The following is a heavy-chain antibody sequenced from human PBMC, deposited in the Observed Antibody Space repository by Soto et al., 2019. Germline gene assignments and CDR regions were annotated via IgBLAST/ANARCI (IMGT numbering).Heavy chain of an antibody. CDR3: ARDYGSGSFLFEY. CDR1: GFTFSSYA. Sequence: VHLEESGGGVVQPEKSLRLSCAASGFTFSSYALHWVRQAPGKGLEWVAFISYDENNKKYADAVKGRFTISRDNSQKKLFLQMNSLRPEATAVYYCARDYGSGSFLFEYWGQGSLVTVSS. J-gene: IGHJ4*02. V-gene: IGHV3-30-3*01. CDR2: ISYDENNK. D-gene: IGHD3-10*01.